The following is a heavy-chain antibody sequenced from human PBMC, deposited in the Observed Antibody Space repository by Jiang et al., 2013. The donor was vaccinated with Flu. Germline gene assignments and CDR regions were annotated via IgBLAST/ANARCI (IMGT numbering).Heavy chain of an antibody. V-gene: IGHV4-31*03. CDR2: IYYSGST. CDR1: GGSISSGGYY. Sequence: PGLVKPSQTLSLTCTVSGGSISSGGYYWSWIRQHPGKGLEWIGYIYYSGSTYYNPSLKSRVTISVDTSKNQFSLKLSSVTAADTAVYYCARDSSSSGYFPFDYWGQGTLVTVSS. J-gene: IGHJ4*02. D-gene: IGHD3-22*01. CDR3: ARDSSSSGYFPFDY.